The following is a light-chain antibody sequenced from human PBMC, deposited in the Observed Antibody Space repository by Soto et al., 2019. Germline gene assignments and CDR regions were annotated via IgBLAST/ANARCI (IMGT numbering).Light chain of an antibody. J-gene: IGKJ5*01. V-gene: IGKV3-11*01. CDR2: DAY. CDR3: QQRHMWPSK. CDR1: QSFRGL. Sequence: EVVLTQSPIPLSLSPGERATLSCRASQSFRGLLAWYQQKPGQAPRLLIYDAYNMATGIPPRFSGSGSGTDFTLTISSLEPEDSAVDDCQQRHMWPSKFGQGTRLEIK.